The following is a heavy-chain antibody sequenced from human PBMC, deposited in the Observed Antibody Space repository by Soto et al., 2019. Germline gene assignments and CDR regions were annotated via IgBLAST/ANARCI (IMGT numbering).Heavy chain of an antibody. J-gene: IGHJ4*02. D-gene: IGHD1-26*01. CDR2: LTSNGFTK. V-gene: IGHV3-48*01. CDR3: VREWEYYYDY. Sequence: EVQLVESGGALVQPGGSLRLSCAASGFTFSTYNMNWVRQAPGKGLEWVSYLTSNGFTKYYADSVKGRFSVSRDNARNSLYLQMHSLRAEDTGVYFCVREWEYYYDYWGQGTLVTVSS. CDR1: GFTFSTYN.